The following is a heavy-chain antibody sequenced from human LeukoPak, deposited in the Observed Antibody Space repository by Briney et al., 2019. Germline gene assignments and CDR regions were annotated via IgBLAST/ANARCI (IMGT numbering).Heavy chain of an antibody. CDR3: AGGRYCTNGVCYTYY. CDR1: GFTVSGSY. Sequence: PRGSLRLSCAASGFTVSGSYMSWVRQAPGKGLEWVSVIYSGGSTYYADSVKGRFTISRDNSKNTLYLQMNSLRAEDTAVYYCAGGRYCTNGVCYTYYWGQGTLVTVSS. V-gene: IGHV3-53*01. D-gene: IGHD2-8*01. CDR2: IYSGGST. J-gene: IGHJ4*02.